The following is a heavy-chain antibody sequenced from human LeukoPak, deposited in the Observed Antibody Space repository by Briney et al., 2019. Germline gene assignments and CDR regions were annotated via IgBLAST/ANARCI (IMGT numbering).Heavy chain of an antibody. CDR3: TRGLQWELLGSCDY. Sequence: PGGSLRLSCAASGFTFTTYSMIWVRQAPGKGLEWVSYISRSSSSAHYADSVKGRFTISRDNAKNSVYLQMNSLRAEDTAVYYCTRGLQWELLGSCDYWGQGTLVSVSS. V-gene: IGHV3-48*04. CDR2: ISRSSSSA. J-gene: IGHJ4*02. D-gene: IGHD1-26*01. CDR1: GFTFTTYS.